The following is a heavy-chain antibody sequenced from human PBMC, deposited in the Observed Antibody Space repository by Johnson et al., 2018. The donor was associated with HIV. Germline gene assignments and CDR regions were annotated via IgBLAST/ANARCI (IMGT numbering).Heavy chain of an antibody. CDR1: GFRFSAYW. Sequence: VQLVESGGGLVQPGGSLRLSCVASGFRFSAYWMAWVRQAPGKGLEWVANISEDGGETKDADSVKGRFTIYRVNAKNSLYLQMNSLRAEDTALYYCARERSSSRKAFDIWGQGTMVTVSS. CDR2: ISEDGGET. V-gene: IGHV3-7*03. D-gene: IGHD6-13*01. CDR3: ARERSSSRKAFDI. J-gene: IGHJ3*02.